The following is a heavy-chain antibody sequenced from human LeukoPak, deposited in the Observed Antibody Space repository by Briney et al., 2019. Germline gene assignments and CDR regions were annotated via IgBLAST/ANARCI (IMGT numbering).Heavy chain of an antibody. CDR1: GFTFDDYA. CDR2: ISWNSGSI. J-gene: IGHJ4*02. V-gene: IGHV3-9*01. Sequence: PGGSLRLSCAASGFTFDDYAMHWVRHAPGKGLEWVSGISWNSGSIGYADSVKGRFTISRDNAKNSLYLQMNSLRAEDTAVYFCARFRGSGNDHYFYYWGQGTLVTVSS. CDR3: ARFRGSGNDHYFYY. D-gene: IGHD3-10*01.